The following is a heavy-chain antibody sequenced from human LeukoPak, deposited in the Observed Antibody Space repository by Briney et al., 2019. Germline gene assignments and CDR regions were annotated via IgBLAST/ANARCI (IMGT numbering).Heavy chain of an antibody. Sequence: PSETLSLTCTVSGGSISSYYWSWIRQPAGKGLEWIGRIYTSGSTNYNPSLKSRVTMSVDTSKNQFSLKLSSVTAADTAVYYCASALSEVNYYYYYGMDVWGQGTTVTVSS. J-gene: IGHJ6*02. V-gene: IGHV4-4*07. CDR2: IYTSGST. CDR3: ASALSEVNYYYYYGMDV. CDR1: GGSISSYY.